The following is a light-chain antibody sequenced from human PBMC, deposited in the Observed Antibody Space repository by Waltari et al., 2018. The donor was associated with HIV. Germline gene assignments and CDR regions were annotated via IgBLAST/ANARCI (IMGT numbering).Light chain of an antibody. J-gene: IGLJ2*01. CDR1: SPNIGAGYD. CDR3: QSYDSSLSGV. CDR2: GNS. V-gene: IGLV1-40*01. Sequence: QSVLTQPPSVSGAPGQRVTISCTGSSPNIGAGYDVSWYQQLPGTAPKLLIYGNSHRPSGVPDRFSGSKSGTSASLAITGLQAEDEADYYCQSYDSSLSGVFGGGTKLTVL.